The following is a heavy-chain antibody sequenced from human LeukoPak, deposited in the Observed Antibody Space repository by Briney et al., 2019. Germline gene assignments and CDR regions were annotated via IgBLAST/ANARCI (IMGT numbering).Heavy chain of an antibody. CDR2: ISGSGDDT. J-gene: IGHJ6*03. CDR3: AKGPVAGLNYYFYMDV. D-gene: IGHD4-23*01. V-gene: IGHV3-23*01. Sequence: GGSLRLSCAASGFTFSNNAMNWVRQTPGKGLEWVSVISGSGDDTYYADSVKGRVTISRDNTNNTLYLQMNSLRVEDTAVYFCAKGPVAGLNYYFYMDVWGKGTAVTVSS. CDR1: GFTFSNNA.